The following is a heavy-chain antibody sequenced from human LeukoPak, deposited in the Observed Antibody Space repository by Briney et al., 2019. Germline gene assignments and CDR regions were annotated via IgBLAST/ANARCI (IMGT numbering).Heavy chain of an antibody. CDR3: AREYRRLYSSSLSYYYYMDV. V-gene: IGHV1-8*03. J-gene: IGHJ6*03. D-gene: IGHD6-6*01. CDR2: MNPHSGNT. Sequence: GASVKVSCKASGYTFTSYDINWVRHATGQGLEWRGWMNPHSGNTGYAQKFQGRVTITRNTSISTDYMELSSLRSEDTAVYYCAREYRRLYSSSLSYYYYMDVWGKGTTVTVSS. CDR1: GYTFTSYD.